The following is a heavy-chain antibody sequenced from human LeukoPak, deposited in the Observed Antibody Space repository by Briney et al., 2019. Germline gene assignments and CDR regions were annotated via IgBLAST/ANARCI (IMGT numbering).Heavy chain of an antibody. J-gene: IGHJ6*02. V-gene: IGHV3-53*01. CDR1: GFTVSSNY. Sequence: PGGSLRLSCAASGFTVSSNYMSWVRQAPGKGLEWVSFIYSGGSTYYADSVKGRFTISRDNSKNTLYLQMNSLRAEDTAVYYCARLDTYYYYGMDVWGQGTTVTVSS. CDR2: IYSGGST. CDR3: ARLDTYYYYGMDV. D-gene: IGHD5-18*01.